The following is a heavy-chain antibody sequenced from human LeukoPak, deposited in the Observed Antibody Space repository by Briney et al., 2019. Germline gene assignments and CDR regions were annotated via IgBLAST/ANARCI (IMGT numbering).Heavy chain of an antibody. J-gene: IGHJ6*02. CDR3: ARVFVATTYYGMDV. D-gene: IGHD1-26*01. CDR1: GGSFSGYY. Sequence: SETLSLTCAVYGGSFSGYYWSWIRQPPGKGLEWIGEINHSGSTNYNPSLKSRVTISVDTSKNQFSLKLSSVTAADTAVYYCARVFVATTYYGMDVWGQGTTVTVSS. V-gene: IGHV4-34*01. CDR2: INHSGST.